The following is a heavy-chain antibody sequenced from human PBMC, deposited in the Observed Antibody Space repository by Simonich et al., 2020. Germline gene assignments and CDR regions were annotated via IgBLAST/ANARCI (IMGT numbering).Heavy chain of an antibody. Sequence: QVQLVQSGAEVKKPGASVKVSCKASGYTFTGYYMHWVRQAPGQGLEWKGWLKPNSGGTNYAQKFQGRVTMTRDTSISTAYMELSRLRSDDTAVYYCARDRAARYYYYYYMDVWGKGTTVTVSS. V-gene: IGHV1-2*02. CDR3: ARDRAARYYYYYYMDV. CDR1: GYTFTGYY. CDR2: LKPNSGGT. D-gene: IGHD6-6*01. J-gene: IGHJ6*03.